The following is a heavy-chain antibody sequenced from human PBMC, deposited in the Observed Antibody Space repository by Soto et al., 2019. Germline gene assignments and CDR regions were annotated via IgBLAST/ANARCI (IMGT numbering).Heavy chain of an antibody. CDR2: IRSKGDNYAT. CDR3: TRLVEWDQGNAY. D-gene: IGHD3-3*01. Sequence: EVQLVESGGGLVQPGGSLKLSCAASGFIFSDSPIHWVRQASGKGLEWVGRIRSKGDNYATAYAASVRGRFTISRDDSKNTAYLQMNSLKTDDTAVYYCTRLVEWDQGNAYWGQGTLVTVSS. CDR1: GFIFSDSP. V-gene: IGHV3-73*01. J-gene: IGHJ4*02.